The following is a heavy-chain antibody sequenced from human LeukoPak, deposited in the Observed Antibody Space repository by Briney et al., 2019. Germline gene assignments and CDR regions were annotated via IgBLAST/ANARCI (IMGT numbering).Heavy chain of an antibody. V-gene: IGHV4-4*09. CDR1: GGSISSYY. Sequence: SETLSLTCTVSGGSISSYYWSWIRQPPGKGLEWIGYIYTSGSTNYNPSLKSRVSMSVDTSKNQFSLKLSSVTAADTAVFYCARENSGSYREFDYWGQGTLVTVSS. CDR2: IYTSGST. D-gene: IGHD1-26*01. J-gene: IGHJ4*02. CDR3: ARENSGSYREFDY.